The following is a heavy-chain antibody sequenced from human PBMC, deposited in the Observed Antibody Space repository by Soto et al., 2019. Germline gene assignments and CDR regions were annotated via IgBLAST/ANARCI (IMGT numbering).Heavy chain of an antibody. Sequence: QVQLVQSGAEVKKPGASVKVSCKASGYTFTSYAMHWVRQAPGQRLEWMGWINAGNGNTKYSQKFQGRVTITRDKSASTVYMELSSLRSEDTAVYYCARERDYIVVVPAAMSYWGQGTLVTVSS. V-gene: IGHV1-3*01. D-gene: IGHD2-2*01. CDR2: INAGNGNT. CDR3: ARERDYIVVVPAAMSY. CDR1: GYTFTSYA. J-gene: IGHJ4*02.